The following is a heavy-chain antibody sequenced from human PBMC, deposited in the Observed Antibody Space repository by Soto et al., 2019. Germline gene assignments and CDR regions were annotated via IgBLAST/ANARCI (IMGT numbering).Heavy chain of an antibody. CDR2: INEGGGIT. D-gene: IGHD2-21*02. Sequence: GGSLRLSCAASGFTFTTYAMSWVRQAPGKGLEWVSGINEGGGITYYADSVRGRFTISRDNSKNTLSLQMNSLRAEDTAVYYCAKPLLGGDFYFDYWGQGTLVTVSS. J-gene: IGHJ4*02. V-gene: IGHV3-23*01. CDR3: AKPLLGGDFYFDY. CDR1: GFTFTTYA.